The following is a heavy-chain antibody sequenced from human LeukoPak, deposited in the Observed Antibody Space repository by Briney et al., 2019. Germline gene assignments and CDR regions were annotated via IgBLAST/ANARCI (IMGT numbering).Heavy chain of an antibody. V-gene: IGHV3-73*01. CDR1: GFTFSGSA. CDR3: ARDGGSLKLWFGDTDAFDI. Sequence: GGSLRLSCAASGFTFSGSALHWARQASGKGLEWVGRIRSTANGYATAYAASVKGRFTISRDDSKNTAYLQMDSLKTEDTAVYYCARDGGSLKLWFGDTDAFDIWGQGTMVTVSS. CDR2: IRSTANGYAT. J-gene: IGHJ3*02. D-gene: IGHD3-10*01.